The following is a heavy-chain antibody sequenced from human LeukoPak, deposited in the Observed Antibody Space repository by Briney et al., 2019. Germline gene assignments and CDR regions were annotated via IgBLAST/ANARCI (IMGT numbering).Heavy chain of an antibody. Sequence: GGSLRLSCAASGFSFSTSWMTWVRQAPGKGLEWVANIRRDGGEIYYMDSVKGRFAISRDNAKNSLYLQMNSLRVEDTAVYYCVRDGDDWNDFDHWGQGTLVTVSS. CDR1: GFSFSTSW. D-gene: IGHD1-1*01. CDR2: IRRDGGEI. V-gene: IGHV3-7*01. CDR3: VRDGDDWNDFDH. J-gene: IGHJ4*02.